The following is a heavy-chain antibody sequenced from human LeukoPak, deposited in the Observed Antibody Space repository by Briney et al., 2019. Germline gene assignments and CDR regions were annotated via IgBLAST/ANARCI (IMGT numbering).Heavy chain of an antibody. D-gene: IGHD3-10*01. J-gene: IGHJ5*02. CDR1: GFTFSSYA. CDR3: VRGEVWFGEEGNWFDP. Sequence: GGSLRLSCSASGFTFSSYAMHWVRQAPGKGLEYVSAISSNGGSAYYADSVKGRFTISRDNSKNTLYLQMSSLRAEDTAVYYCVRGEVWFGEEGNWFDPWGQGTLVTVSS. CDR2: ISSNGGSA. V-gene: IGHV3-64D*06.